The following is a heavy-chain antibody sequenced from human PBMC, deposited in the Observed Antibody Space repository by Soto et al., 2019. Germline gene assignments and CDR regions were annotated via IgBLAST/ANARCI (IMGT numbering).Heavy chain of an antibody. D-gene: IGHD2-15*01. Sequence: GKTSKTLSLTCTVSGGSISSSNYYWGWIRQPPGKGLEWIGSIYYSGSTYYNPSLKSRVTISVDTSKNQFSLKLSSVTAADTAVYYCARHQRWRGGWFDPWGQGTLVTVSS. J-gene: IGHJ5*02. CDR3: ARHQRWRGGWFDP. V-gene: IGHV4-39*01. CDR2: IYYSGST. CDR1: GGSISSSNYY.